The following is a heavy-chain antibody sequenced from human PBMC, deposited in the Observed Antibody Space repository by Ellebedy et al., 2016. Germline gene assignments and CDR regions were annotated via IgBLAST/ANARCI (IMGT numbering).Heavy chain of an antibody. CDR3: ARRTSSGLVDY. J-gene: IGHJ4*02. CDR1: GYSFTSYW. V-gene: IGHV5-51*01. CDR2: IYPGDSDT. D-gene: IGHD6-19*01. Sequence: GESLKISXKGSGYSFTSYWISWVRQMPGKGLEWMGIIYPGDSDTRYSPSFQGQVTISVDKSISTAYLQWGSLKASDTAMYYCARRTSSGLVDYWGQGTLVTVSS.